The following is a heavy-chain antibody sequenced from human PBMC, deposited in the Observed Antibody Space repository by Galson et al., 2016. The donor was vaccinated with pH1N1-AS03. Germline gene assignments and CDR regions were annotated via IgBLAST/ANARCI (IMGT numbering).Heavy chain of an antibody. CDR1: GFAFRSHS. CDR2: ITGVGVT. V-gene: IGHV3-48*03. J-gene: IGHJ4*02. Sequence: SLRLYCAASGFAFRSHSMNWVRQAPGKGLEWISYITGVGVTMYGDSVRGRFVLSRDNAKNSVSLQMNSLRAEDTAIYYCTRDGTDTYFDFDFWGQGTLVTVSS. D-gene: IGHD2/OR15-2a*01. CDR3: TRDGTDTYFDFDF.